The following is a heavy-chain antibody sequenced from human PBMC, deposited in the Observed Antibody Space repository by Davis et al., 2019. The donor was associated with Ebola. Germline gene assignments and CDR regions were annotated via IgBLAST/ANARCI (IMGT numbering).Heavy chain of an antibody. D-gene: IGHD2-2*01. CDR3: AKDQVPAAPYYFDY. CDR1: GFTFSSYS. CDR2: ISSSSSYI. V-gene: IGHV3-21*04. Sequence: GESLKISCAASGFTFSSYSMNWVRQAPGKGLEWVSSISSSSSYIYYADSVKGRFTISRDNSKNTLYLQMNSLRAEDTAVYYCAKDQVPAAPYYFDYWGQGTLVTISS. J-gene: IGHJ4*02.